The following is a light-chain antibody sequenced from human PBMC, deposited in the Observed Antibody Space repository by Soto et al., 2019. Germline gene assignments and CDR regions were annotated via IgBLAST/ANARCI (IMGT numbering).Light chain of an antibody. V-gene: IGKV1D-12*01. CDR2: AAS. CDR3: QQASTFPLT. Sequence: DIQMTQSPSSVSASVGDRVTITCRASGGISSWLAWYQQTPGKAPKLLIYAASFLQRGVPSRFSGRGSGTNFTLTISSLQPEDFATYYCQQASTFPLTFGGGPRW. CDR1: GGISSW. J-gene: IGKJ4*01.